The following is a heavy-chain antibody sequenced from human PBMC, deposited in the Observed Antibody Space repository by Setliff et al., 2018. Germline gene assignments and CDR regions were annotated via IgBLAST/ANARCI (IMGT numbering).Heavy chain of an antibody. Sequence: KTSETLSLTCSVSGASISSNYWSWIRQSPGKGLEWIGYIYYNGTTRYSPSLKSRVTISVDTSKNQFSLRLTSVTAADTAVYYCTSTPRGGINITTRAGAFDSWGQGTLVTVSS. V-gene: IGHV4-59*01. CDR1: GASISSNY. J-gene: IGHJ4*02. CDR2: IYYNGTT. CDR3: TSTPRGGINITTRAGAFDS. D-gene: IGHD6-6*01.